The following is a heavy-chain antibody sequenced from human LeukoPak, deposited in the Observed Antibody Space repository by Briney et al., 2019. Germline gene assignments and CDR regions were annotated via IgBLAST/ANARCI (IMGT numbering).Heavy chain of an antibody. J-gene: IGHJ5*02. V-gene: IGHV3-30*03. CDR1: GFTFSTYV. D-gene: IGHD5-18*01. Sequence: PGRSLRLSCAASGFTFSTYVMHWVRQAPGKGLEWVAVMSYDGSNKNYADSVKGRFTISRDNSKNTLYLQMNSLRAEDTAMYYCARHVHVDTAMGHNWFDPWGQGTLVTVSS. CDR2: MSYDGSNK. CDR3: ARHVHVDTAMGHNWFDP.